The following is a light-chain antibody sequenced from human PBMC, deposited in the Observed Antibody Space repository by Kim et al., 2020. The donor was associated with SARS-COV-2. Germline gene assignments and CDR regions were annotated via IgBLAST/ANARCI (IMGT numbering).Light chain of an antibody. V-gene: IGKV3-15*01. J-gene: IGKJ1*01. CDR1: QSVSSN. CDR3: QQYNSWWS. CDR2: GAS. Sequence: EIVMTQSPATLSVSPGERVTLSCRASQSVSSNLAWYQQKPGQAPMLLIYGASTRAAGIPDRISGSGSGTEFTLTISSLQSEDFAVYFCQQYNSWWSFGQGTKVDIK.